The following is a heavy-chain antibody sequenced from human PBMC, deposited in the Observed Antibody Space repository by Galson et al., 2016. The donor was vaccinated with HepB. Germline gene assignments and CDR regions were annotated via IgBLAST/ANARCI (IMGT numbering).Heavy chain of an antibody. CDR3: VRRRLVVAGRGWFDP. CDR1: GGSLSSSNW. J-gene: IGHJ5*02. CDR2: TYHSGST. D-gene: IGHD6-19*01. Sequence: SETLSLTCAVSGGSLSSSNWWSWVRQPPGKRLEWVGETYHSGSTNYNPSLESRVTISVDKSKNQVSLNLRSVTAADTAVYYCVRRRLVVAGRGWFDPWGQGTLVTASS. V-gene: IGHV4-4*02.